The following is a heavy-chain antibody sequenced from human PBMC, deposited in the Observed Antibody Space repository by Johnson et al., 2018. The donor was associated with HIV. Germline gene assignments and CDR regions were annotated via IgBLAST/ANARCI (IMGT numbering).Heavy chain of an antibody. Sequence: VQLVESGGGVVQPGRSLRLSCAASGFTFSSYAMHWVRQAPGKGLEWVAVISYDGSNKYYADSVKGRFTISRDNSKNTLYLQMNNLRVDDTAVYYCARVWGKGFDIWGQGTLVTVAA. CDR1: GFTFSSYA. J-gene: IGHJ3*02. D-gene: IGHD7-27*01. V-gene: IGHV3-30-3*01. CDR3: ARVWGKGFDI. CDR2: ISYDGSNK.